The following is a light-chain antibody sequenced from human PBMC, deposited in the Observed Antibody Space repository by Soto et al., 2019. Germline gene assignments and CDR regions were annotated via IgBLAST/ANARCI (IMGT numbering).Light chain of an antibody. CDR1: QSVSSY. J-gene: IGKJ1*01. V-gene: IGKV3-11*01. CDR2: DAS. CDR3: QRRSNWNT. Sequence: VLTNATGTLGLSPGERAALAFRASQSVSSYLAWYQQKPGQAPRLLIYDASNRATGIPARFSGSGSGTDFTLTISRLETEDLAVYCSQRRSNWNTFGPRSKLDI.